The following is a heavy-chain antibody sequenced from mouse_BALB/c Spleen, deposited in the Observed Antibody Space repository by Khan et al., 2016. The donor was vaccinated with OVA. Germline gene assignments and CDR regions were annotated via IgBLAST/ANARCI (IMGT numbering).Heavy chain of an antibody. Sequence: QVQLQQSGAELAKPGASVKMSCKASGYTFINYWILWVKQRPGQGLEWIGYINPSTAYTEYNQNFKDNATLTADKSSRTAYMQLSSLTSEDSAVYYCARRGLRWDFDYWGQGTTLTVSS. J-gene: IGHJ2*01. CDR1: GYTFINYW. V-gene: IGHV1-7*01. CDR2: INPSTAYT. D-gene: IGHD1-1*01. CDR3: ARRGLRWDFDY.